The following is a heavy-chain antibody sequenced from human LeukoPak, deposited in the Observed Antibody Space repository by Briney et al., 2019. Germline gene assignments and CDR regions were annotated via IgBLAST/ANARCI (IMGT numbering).Heavy chain of an antibody. CDR3: AKRDDSGGNMVDL. D-gene: IGHD3-22*01. Sequence: AETLSLTCTVSGGSIRSGSHYWAWIRQPPGKGLEWICSIYYSGSTYYNPSLENRVTISIDTSKNHFSLKLSSLSAADTSVYYCAKRDDSGGNMVDLWGQGTLVTVSS. CDR2: IYYSGST. V-gene: IGHV4-39*02. CDR1: GGSIRSGSHY. J-gene: IGHJ4*02.